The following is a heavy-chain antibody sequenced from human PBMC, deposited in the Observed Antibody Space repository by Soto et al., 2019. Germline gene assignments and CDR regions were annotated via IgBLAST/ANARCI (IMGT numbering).Heavy chain of an antibody. V-gene: IGHV1-3*01. CDR3: ARDSSGYYYYYYYYGMDV. CDR2: INAGNGNT. D-gene: IGHD3-22*01. Sequence: QVQLVQSGAEVKKPGASVKVSCKASGYTFTSYAMHWVRQAPGQRLEWMGWINAGNGNTKYSQKFQGRVTITRDTSVSTAYMELSSMRSEDTAVYYCARDSSGYYYYYYYYGMDVWGQGTTVTVSS. CDR1: GYTFTSYA. J-gene: IGHJ6*02.